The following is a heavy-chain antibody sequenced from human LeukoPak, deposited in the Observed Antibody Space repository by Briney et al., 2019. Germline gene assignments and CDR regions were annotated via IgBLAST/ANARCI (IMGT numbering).Heavy chain of an antibody. J-gene: IGHJ6*02. Sequence: SETLALTCTVSGGSISSYYWSWIRQPAGKGLEWMGRIYTSGSTNYNPSLKSRVTMSVDTSKNQFSLKLSSVTAADTAVYYSARDKRDIVVVPAQPTGMVVWGQGTTVTVSS. CDR2: IYTSGST. V-gene: IGHV4-4*07. D-gene: IGHD2-2*01. CDR1: GGSISSYY. CDR3: ARDKRDIVVVPAQPTGMVV.